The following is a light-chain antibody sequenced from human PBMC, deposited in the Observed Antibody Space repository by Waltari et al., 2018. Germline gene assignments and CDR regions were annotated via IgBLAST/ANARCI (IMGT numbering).Light chain of an antibody. V-gene: IGKV1-13*02. J-gene: IGKJ4*01. CDR1: QAISSA. CDR2: DAS. Sequence: AVQLTQSPSSLSASVADIVPITCRASQAISSALAWYQQKPGKAPNLLIYDASNLESGVPSRFSGSGSGTHFTLTISSLQPADFATYYCQQLHSYPVTFGGGTKVEIK. CDR3: QQLHSYPVT.